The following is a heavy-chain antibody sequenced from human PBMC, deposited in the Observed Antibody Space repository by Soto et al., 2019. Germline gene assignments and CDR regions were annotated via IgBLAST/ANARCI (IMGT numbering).Heavy chain of an antibody. V-gene: IGHV4-59*01. CDR1: GGSISSYY. Sequence: SETLSLTCTVSGGSISSYYWSWIRQPPGKGLEWIGYIYYSGSTNYNPSLKSRVTISVDTSKNQFSLKLSSVTAADTAVYYCARGAGSRGVIPFYYYYYMDVWGKGTTVTVSS. CDR2: IYYSGST. J-gene: IGHJ6*03. CDR3: ARGAGSRGVIPFYYYYYMDV. D-gene: IGHD3-10*01.